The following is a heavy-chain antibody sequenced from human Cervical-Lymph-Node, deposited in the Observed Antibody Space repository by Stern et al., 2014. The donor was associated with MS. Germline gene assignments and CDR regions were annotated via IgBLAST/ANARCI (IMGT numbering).Heavy chain of an antibody. CDR2: TSYDENYR. J-gene: IGHJ4*02. D-gene: IGHD6-19*01. Sequence: QLVESGGGVVQPGRSLRLSCAASGFTFSNYGMHWVRQAPGKGLEWVAVTSYDENYRYYADSVKGRFTISRDNSKNTLYLQMNSLRAEDTAVYYCAKDYRGWYEGIDYWGQGALVTVSS. CDR3: AKDYRGWYEGIDY. V-gene: IGHV3-30*18. CDR1: GFTFSNYG.